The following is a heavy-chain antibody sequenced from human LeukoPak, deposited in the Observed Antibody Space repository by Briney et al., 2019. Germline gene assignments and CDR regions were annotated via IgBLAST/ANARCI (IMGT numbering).Heavy chain of an antibody. CDR1: GGSFSGYY. J-gene: IGHJ6*03. V-gene: IGHV4-34*01. CDR2: INHSGST. D-gene: IGHD6-13*01. CDR3: ARGLGGWKQKQLHTRPYYYYVDV. Sequence: SETLSLTCAVYGGSFSGYYWSWIRQPPGKGLEWIGEINHSGSTNYNPSLKSRVTISVDTSKNQFSLKLSSVTAADTAGYYCARGLGGWKQKQLHTRPYYYYVDVWGKGTTVTVSS.